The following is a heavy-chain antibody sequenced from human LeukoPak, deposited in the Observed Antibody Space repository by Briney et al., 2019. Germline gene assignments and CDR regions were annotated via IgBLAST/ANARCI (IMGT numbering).Heavy chain of an antibody. V-gene: IGHV4-31*03. Sequence: KPSETLSLTCTVSGGSVSSGGYYWNWIRQHPGKGLEWIGYIYNSGSTYYNPSLKSRVTISVDTSKNQFSLKLSSVTAADTAVYYCARSSGKAAYYYYYMDVWGKGTTVTVSS. CDR2: IYNSGST. D-gene: IGHD2-15*01. CDR1: GGSVSSGGYY. CDR3: ARSSGKAAYYYYYMDV. J-gene: IGHJ6*03.